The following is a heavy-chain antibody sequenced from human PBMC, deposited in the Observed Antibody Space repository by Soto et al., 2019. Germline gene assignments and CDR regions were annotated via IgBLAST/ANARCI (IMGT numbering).Heavy chain of an antibody. CDR2: ISRSGTTI. D-gene: IGHD5-18*01. CDR1: GFTSSDYY. Sequence: QVHLVESGGGLVKPGGSLRLSCAASGFTSSDYYMSWIRQAPGKGLEWVSSISRSGTTIYYADSVKGRFTIYRDNAKNLLYLKMNSLRVEDTAVYYCARDERGECIQLWIRSRVQDGMDVWRQGTPVTVSS. J-gene: IGHJ6*01. CDR3: ARDERGECIQLWIRSRVQDGMDV. V-gene: IGHV3-11*01.